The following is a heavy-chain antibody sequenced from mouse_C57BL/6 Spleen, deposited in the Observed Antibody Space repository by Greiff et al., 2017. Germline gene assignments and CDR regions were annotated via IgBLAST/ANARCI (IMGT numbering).Heavy chain of an antibody. CDR2: ISDGGSYT. J-gene: IGHJ3*01. D-gene: IGHD2-2*01. Sequence: VMLVESGGGLVKPGGSLKLSCAASGFTFSSYAMSWVRQTPEQRLEWVATISDGGSYTYYPDNVKGRFTISRDNTNNNQYLQLSHQKSEDEASDYCEGGHDKALFAYWGQGTMVTVSA. CDR1: GFTFSSYA. V-gene: IGHV5-4*03. CDR3: EGGHDKALFAY.